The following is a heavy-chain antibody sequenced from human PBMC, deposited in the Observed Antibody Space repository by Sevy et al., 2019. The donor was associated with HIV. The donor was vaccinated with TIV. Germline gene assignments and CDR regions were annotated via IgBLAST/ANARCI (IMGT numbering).Heavy chain of an antibody. CDR1: GYSINRNTH. V-gene: IGHV4-38-2*02. J-gene: IGHJ5*02. CDR3: ARDSSNYYDSGSHYKTNVAGSAWFDP. CDR2: VHHGGST. Sequence: SETLSLTCTVSGYSINRNTHWGWIRQPPGKGLEWLGSVHHGGSTYYNPSLKSRVTISTDTSKNQFSLKLNSVTAADAAVYFCARDSSNYYDSGSHYKTNVAGSAWFDPWGQGTLVTVSS. D-gene: IGHD3-10*01.